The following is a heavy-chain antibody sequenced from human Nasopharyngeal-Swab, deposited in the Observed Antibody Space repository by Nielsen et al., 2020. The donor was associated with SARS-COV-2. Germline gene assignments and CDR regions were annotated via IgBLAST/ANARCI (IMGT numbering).Heavy chain of an antibody. D-gene: IGHD3-3*01. Sequence: ASVKVSCKASGYTFTSYAMNWVRQAPGQGLEWMGWINTNTGNPTYAQGFTGLFVFSLDTSVSTAYLQISSLKAEDTAVYYCARVGGDLRFLEWPLDYWGQGTLVTVSS. CDR1: GYTFTSYA. CDR2: INTNTGNP. J-gene: IGHJ4*02. V-gene: IGHV7-4-1*02. CDR3: ARVGGDLRFLEWPLDY.